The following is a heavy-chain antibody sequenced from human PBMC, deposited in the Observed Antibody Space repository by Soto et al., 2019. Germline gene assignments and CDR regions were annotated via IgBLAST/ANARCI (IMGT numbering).Heavy chain of an antibody. V-gene: IGHV6-1*01. CDR3: AGGRNNAFDV. CDR2: TYHGSTPYN. D-gene: IGHD4-4*01. CDR1: GDSVSRNGAA. J-gene: IGHJ3*01. Sequence: QIQLQQSGPGLVKSSQTLSLTCVISGDSVSRNGAAWNWIRQSPSRGLEWLGRTYHGSTPYNEYATSLKGPMSVNPDTSKNQVSLQLNFVTPEDTGVYYCAGGRNNAFDVWGQGTMVTVSS.